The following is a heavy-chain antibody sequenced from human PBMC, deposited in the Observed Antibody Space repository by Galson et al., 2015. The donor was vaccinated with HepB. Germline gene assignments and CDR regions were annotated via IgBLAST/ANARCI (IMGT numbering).Heavy chain of an antibody. CDR2: IKQDGSEK. CDR1: GFTFSSYW. J-gene: IGHJ4*02. D-gene: IGHD6-19*01. Sequence: SLRLSCAASGFTFSSYWMSWVRQAPGKGLEWVANIKQDGSEKYYVDSVKGRFTISRDNAKNSLYLQMNSLRAEDTAVYYCARIRSSVAGTVRGAPRRYYFDYWGQGTLVTVSS. V-gene: IGHV3-7*03. CDR3: ARIRSSVAGTVRGAPRRYYFDY.